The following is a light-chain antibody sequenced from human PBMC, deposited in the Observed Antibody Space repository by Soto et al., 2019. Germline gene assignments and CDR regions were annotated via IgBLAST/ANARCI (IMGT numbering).Light chain of an antibody. CDR2: DAS. CDR3: QQYGSSGT. CDR1: QSISSW. Sequence: DIQMTQSHSTLSASVGERVTIXWRASQSISSWLAWYQQKPGKAPNLLIYDASSLESGVPSRFSGSGSGTDFTLTISRLEPEDFAVYYCQQYGSSGTFGQGTKVDIK. J-gene: IGKJ1*01. V-gene: IGKV1-5*01.